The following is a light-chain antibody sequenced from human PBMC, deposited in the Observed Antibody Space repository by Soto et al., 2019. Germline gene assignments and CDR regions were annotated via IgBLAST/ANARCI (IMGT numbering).Light chain of an antibody. CDR1: QDIDKF. CDR2: DAS. V-gene: IGKV1-33*01. CDR3: QQFESVPLT. Sequence: DIPMTQSPSSLSASVGDRVTITCQADQDIDKFLNWYQQKPGKAPKLLIYDASYLEPGVPSRYSGAGSGTFFTFTVSSLQPEDIATYFCQQFESVPLTFGGGTWVEI. J-gene: IGKJ4*01.